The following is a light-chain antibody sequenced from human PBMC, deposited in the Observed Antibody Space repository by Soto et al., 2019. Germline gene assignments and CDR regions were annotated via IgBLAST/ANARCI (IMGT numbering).Light chain of an antibody. Sequence: QSVLTQSSSASASLGSSVKLTCSRSSGNSTYIIAWHQQQPGKAPRFLMTLDRSGSYNRGSGVPDRFSGSSSGADRYLTISNLQFEDEGDYYCETWYSNTHKVFGGGTKLTVL. CDR1: SGNSTYI. V-gene: IGLV4-60*02. J-gene: IGLJ3*02. CDR3: ETWYSNTHKV. CDR2: LDRSGSY.